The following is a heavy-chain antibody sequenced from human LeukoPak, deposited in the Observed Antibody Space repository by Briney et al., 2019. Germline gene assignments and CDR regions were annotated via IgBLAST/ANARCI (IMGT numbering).Heavy chain of an antibody. V-gene: IGHV3-21*01. CDR3: ARRGYSGYDNFDY. CDR1: GFTFSSYS. CDR2: ISSSSSYI. J-gene: IGHJ4*02. D-gene: IGHD5-12*01. Sequence: GGSLRLSCAASGFTFSSYSMNWVRQAPGKGLEWVSSISSSSSYIYYADSVKGRFTISRDNAKNSLYLQMNSLRAEDTAVYYCARRGYSGYDNFDYWGQGTLVTVSS.